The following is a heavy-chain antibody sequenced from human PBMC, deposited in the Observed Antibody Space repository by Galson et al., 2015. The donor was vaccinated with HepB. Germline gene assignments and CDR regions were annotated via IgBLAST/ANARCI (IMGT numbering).Heavy chain of an antibody. J-gene: IGHJ3*02. D-gene: IGHD6-6*01. CDR1: GFTFSSYE. CDR2: ISSSGSTI. Sequence: SLRLSCAASGFTFSSYEMNWVRQAPGKGLEWVSYISSSGSTIYYADSVKGRFTISRDNAKNSLYLQMNSLRAEDTAVYYCARGTGSSSDAFDIWGQGTMVTVSS. V-gene: IGHV3-48*03. CDR3: ARGTGSSSDAFDI.